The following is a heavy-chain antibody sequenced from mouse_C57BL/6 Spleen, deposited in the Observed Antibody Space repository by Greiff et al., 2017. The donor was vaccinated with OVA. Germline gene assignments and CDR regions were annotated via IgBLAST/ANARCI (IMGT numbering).Heavy chain of an antibody. D-gene: IGHD4-1*01. V-gene: IGHV1-81*01. Sequence: QVQLQESGAALARPGASVKLSFKASGYTFTSYGISWVKQRTGQGLEWIGEIYPRSGNTYYNEKFKGKATLTADKSSSTAYMELRSLTSEDSAVYFCARLRSGTEGFDYWGQGTTLTVSS. CDR3: ARLRSGTEGFDY. J-gene: IGHJ2*01. CDR2: IYPRSGNT. CDR1: GYTFTSYG.